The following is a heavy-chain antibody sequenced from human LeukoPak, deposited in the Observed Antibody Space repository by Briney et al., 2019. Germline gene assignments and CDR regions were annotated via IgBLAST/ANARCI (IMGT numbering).Heavy chain of an antibody. D-gene: IGHD6-19*01. CDR3: ARDLGGSGWFY. V-gene: IGHV4-34*01. CDR1: GGSFSGYY. CDR2: INHSGST. Sequence: SETLSLTCAVYGGSFSGYYWSWIRQPPGKGLEWIGEINHSGSTNYNPSLKSRVTISVDTSKNQFSLKLSSVTAADTAVYYCARDLGGSGWFYWGQGTLVTVSS. J-gene: IGHJ4*02.